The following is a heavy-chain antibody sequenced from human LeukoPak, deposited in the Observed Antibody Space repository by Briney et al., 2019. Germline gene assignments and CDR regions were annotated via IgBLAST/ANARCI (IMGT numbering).Heavy chain of an antibody. V-gene: IGHV3-48*04. CDR1: GFTFSGYS. Sequence: PGGSLRLSCAASGFTFSGYSMNWVRQAPGKRLEWVSYISSSSSTIYYADSVKGRFTISRDNAKNSLYLQMNSLRAEDTAVYYCARARRYFDSDHDYWGQGTLVTVSS. J-gene: IGHJ4*02. D-gene: IGHD3-9*01. CDR2: ISSSSSTI. CDR3: ARARRYFDSDHDY.